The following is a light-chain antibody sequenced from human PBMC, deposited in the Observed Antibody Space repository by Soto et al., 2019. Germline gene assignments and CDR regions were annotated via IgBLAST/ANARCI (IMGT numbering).Light chain of an antibody. CDR1: SSDVGGYNY. J-gene: IGLJ1*01. CDR2: DVS. Sequence: QAGLKCPASGSGYHGKSSTISCTGTSSDVGGYNYVSWYQQHPGKAPKFMIYDVSNRPSGVSNRFSGSKSGNTASLTISGLQAEDEADYYCSSYTTSNTRQIVFGTGTKVTVL. CDR3: SSYTTSNTRQIV. V-gene: IGLV2-14*01.